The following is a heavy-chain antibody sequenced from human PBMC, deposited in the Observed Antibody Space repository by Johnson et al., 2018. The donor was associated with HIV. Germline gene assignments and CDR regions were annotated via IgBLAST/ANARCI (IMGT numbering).Heavy chain of an antibody. CDR3: ARACRDGDTCDVYDV. D-gene: IGHD5-24*01. Sequence: VQLVESGGGLVQPGGSLRLSCAASGFSVSSYYMSLVRQAPGKGLEWVSVLFSGGTTYYADSVRGRFTISRDNSKNTLFLQMNSLRAEDTAVFYCARACRDGDTCDVYDVWGQGTMVTVSS. CDR1: GFSVSSYY. V-gene: IGHV3-66*01. CDR2: LFSGGTT. J-gene: IGHJ3*01.